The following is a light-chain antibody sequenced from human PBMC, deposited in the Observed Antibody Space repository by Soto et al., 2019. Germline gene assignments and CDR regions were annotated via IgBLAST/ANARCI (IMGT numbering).Light chain of an antibody. CDR3: QQRSNWPPVT. J-gene: IGKJ4*01. V-gene: IGKV3-11*01. Sequence: EIVLTQSPATLSLSPGERATLSCRASQSVSSYLAWYQQKPGQAPRLLIYDASNRATGIPARFSGSGSGTYFSLTISRLEPEDFAIYYCQQRSNWPPVTFGGGTKVEIK. CDR2: DAS. CDR1: QSVSSY.